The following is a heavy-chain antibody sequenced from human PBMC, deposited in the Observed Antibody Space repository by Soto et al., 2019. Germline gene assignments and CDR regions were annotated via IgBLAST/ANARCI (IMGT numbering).Heavy chain of an antibody. D-gene: IGHD6-13*01. CDR2: IDWDDDK. CDR3: ARTRIDLAAASDY. Sequence: SGPTLVNPTQTLTLTCSFSGFSLRTSGMCVSWIRQPPGKALEWLARIDWDDDKYYNTSLKTRLTISKDTSKNQVVLIVTNVAPVDTATYYCARTRIDLAAASDYWGQGTLVTVSS. V-gene: IGHV2-70*11. CDR1: GFSLRTSGMC. J-gene: IGHJ4*02.